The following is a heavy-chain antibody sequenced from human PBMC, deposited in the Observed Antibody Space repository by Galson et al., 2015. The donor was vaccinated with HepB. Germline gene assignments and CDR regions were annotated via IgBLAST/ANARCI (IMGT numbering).Heavy chain of an antibody. Sequence: CAISGDSVSRSGVTWNWIRQSPSSGLEWLGRTYYRSKWYNDYAVSVKSRITINADTSKNQVSLQLNSVTPEDTAVYYCARDPLAGRAYYYGMDVWGQGITVTVSS. J-gene: IGHJ6*02. CDR2: TYYRSKWYN. CDR3: ARDPLAGRAYYYGMDV. CDR1: GDSVSRSGVT. V-gene: IGHV6-1*01. D-gene: IGHD6-19*01.